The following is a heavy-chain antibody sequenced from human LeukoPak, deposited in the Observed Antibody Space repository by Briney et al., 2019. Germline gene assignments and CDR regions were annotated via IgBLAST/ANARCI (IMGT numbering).Heavy chain of an antibody. Sequence: PGGSLRLSCAASGFTFSSYSMSWVRQAPGKGLEWVSYISSSSSTIYYADSVKGRFTISRDNAENTLYLQMNSLRAEDTAVYYCARAIVGNDYWGQGTLVTVSS. J-gene: IGHJ4*02. V-gene: IGHV3-48*04. CDR1: GFTFSSYS. CDR3: ARAIVGNDY. D-gene: IGHD1-26*01. CDR2: ISSSSSTI.